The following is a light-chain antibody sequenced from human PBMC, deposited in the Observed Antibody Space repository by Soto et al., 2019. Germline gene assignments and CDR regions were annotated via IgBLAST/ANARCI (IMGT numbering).Light chain of an antibody. J-gene: IGLJ1*01. Sequence: QSALTQPASVSGSPGQSITISCTGTISDVGGYNYVSWYQQHPGKAPKLMIYEVNNRPSGVSNRFSGSKSGSTASLTISGLQAEDEADYYCSSYTSSSTLGVFGTGTKLPVL. CDR1: ISDVGGYNY. CDR2: EVN. CDR3: SSYTSSSTLGV. V-gene: IGLV2-14*01.